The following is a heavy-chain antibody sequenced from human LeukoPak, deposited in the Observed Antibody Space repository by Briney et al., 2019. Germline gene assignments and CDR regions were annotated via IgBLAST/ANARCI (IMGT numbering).Heavy chain of an antibody. V-gene: IGHV3-9*01. CDR3: AKDLQHTYYYDSSGYQGYLDY. CDR1: GFTFDDYA. Sequence: PGGSLRLSCAASGFTFDDYAMHWVRQAPGKGLEWVSGISWNSGSIGYADSVKGRFTISRDNAKNSLYLQMNSLRAEDTALYYCAKDLQHTYYYDSSGYQGYLDYWGQGTLVTVSS. J-gene: IGHJ4*02. CDR2: ISWNSGSI. D-gene: IGHD3-22*01.